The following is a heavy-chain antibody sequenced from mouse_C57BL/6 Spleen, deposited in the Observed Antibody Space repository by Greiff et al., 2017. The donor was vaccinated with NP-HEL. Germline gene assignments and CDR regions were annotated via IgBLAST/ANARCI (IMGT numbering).Heavy chain of an antibody. CDR1: GYTFTSYG. J-gene: IGHJ3*01. CDR3: ARGDGNYGFAY. D-gene: IGHD2-1*01. Sequence: QVHVKQSGAELARPGASVKLSCKASGYTFTSYGISWVKQRTGQGLEWIGEIYPRSGNTYYNEKFKGKATLTADKSSSTAYMELRSLTSEDSAVYFCARGDGNYGFAYWGQGTLVTVSA. CDR2: IYPRSGNT. V-gene: IGHV1-81*01.